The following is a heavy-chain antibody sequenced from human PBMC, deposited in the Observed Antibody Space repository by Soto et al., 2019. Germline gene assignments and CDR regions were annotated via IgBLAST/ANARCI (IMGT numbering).Heavy chain of an antibody. D-gene: IGHD3-10*01. Sequence: PSETLSLTCTVSGGSISSYYWSWIRQPPGKGLEWIGYIYYSGSTNYNPSLKSRVTISVETSKNQFSLKLSSVTAADTAVYYCARDFGVLWFGEPYYGMDVWGQGTTVTVSS. CDR3: ARDFGVLWFGEPYYGMDV. V-gene: IGHV4-59*01. CDR2: IYYSGST. J-gene: IGHJ6*02. CDR1: GGSISSYY.